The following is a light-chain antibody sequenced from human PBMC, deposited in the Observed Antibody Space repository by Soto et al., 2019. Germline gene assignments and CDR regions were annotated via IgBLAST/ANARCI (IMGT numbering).Light chain of an antibody. CDR3: QQYGSSPPVT. J-gene: IGKJ4*01. Sequence: EVVLTQSPGTLSLSPGERATLSCRASQRISSSYLAWYQQKPGQAPRLLIYGASSRATGIPDRFSGSGSGTDFTLTISRLEPEDFAVYYCQQYGSSPPVTFGGGTRVEIK. V-gene: IGKV3-20*01. CDR2: GAS. CDR1: QRISSSY.